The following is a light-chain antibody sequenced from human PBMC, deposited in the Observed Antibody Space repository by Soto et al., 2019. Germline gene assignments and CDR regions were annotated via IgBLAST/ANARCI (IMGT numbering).Light chain of an antibody. Sequence: EIVLTQSPGTLSLSPGERATLSCRASQSVSSSYLAWYQQKPGQAPRLLIYGASSRATGIPGRFSGSGSGTDFTLTISWLEPEDFAVYYCQQYGSSPRTFDQGTKVEIK. V-gene: IGKV3-20*01. CDR1: QSVSSSY. J-gene: IGKJ1*01. CDR3: QQYGSSPRT. CDR2: GAS.